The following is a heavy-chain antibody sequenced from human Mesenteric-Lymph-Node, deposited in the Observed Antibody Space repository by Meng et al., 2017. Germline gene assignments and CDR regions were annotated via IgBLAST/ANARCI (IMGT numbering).Heavy chain of an antibody. CDR3: ARAIAAAGKGTVYYYYGMDV. V-gene: IGHV3-66*02. CDR2: IYSGGST. CDR1: GFTVSSNY. D-gene: IGHD6-13*01. Sequence: GESLKISCAASGFTVSSNYMSWVRQAPGKGLEWVSVIYSGGSTYYADSVKGRFTISRDNSKNTLYLQMNSLRAEDTAVYYCARAIAAAGKGTVYYYYGMDVWGQGTTVTVSS. J-gene: IGHJ6*02.